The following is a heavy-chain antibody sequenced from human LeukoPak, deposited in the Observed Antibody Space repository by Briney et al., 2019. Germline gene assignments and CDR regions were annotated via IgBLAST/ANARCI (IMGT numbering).Heavy chain of an antibody. CDR3: ARGGYYDSSGYDRGY. CDR2: IYYSGST. V-gene: IGHV4-30-4*01. CDR1: GGSISSGDYY. J-gene: IGHJ4*02. D-gene: IGHD3-22*01. Sequence: SETLSLTCTVSGGSISSGDYYWSWIRQPPGKGLEWIGYIYYSGSTYYNPSLKSRVTISVDTSKNQFSLKLSSVTATDTAVYYCARGGYYDSSGYDRGYWGQGTLVTVSS.